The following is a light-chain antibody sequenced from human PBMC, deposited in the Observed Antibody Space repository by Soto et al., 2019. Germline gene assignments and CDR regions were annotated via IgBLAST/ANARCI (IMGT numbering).Light chain of an antibody. CDR3: CSYAGSRV. J-gene: IGLJ1*01. Sequence: QSALTQPASVSGSPGQSITISCTGTSSDVGSYNLVSWYQQHPGKAPKLMIYEGSKRPSGVSNRFSGSKSGNTASLTISGLQAEDEADYYRCSYAGSRVFGTGTKVPS. CDR2: EGS. CDR1: SSDVGSYNL. V-gene: IGLV2-23*01.